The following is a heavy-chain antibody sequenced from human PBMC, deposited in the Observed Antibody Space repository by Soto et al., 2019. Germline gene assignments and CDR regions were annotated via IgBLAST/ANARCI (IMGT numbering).Heavy chain of an antibody. CDR1: GFTFSSYE. CDR2: ISSSGSTI. V-gene: IGHV3-48*03. J-gene: IGHJ4*02. D-gene: IGHD5-18*01. CDR3: ARDRDTAMAHFEY. Sequence: LRLSCAASGFTFSSYEMNWVRQAPGKGLEWVSYISSSGSTIYYADSVKGRFTISRDNAKNSLYLQMSSLRDEDTAVYYWARDRDTAMAHFEYWGQGTLVTASS.